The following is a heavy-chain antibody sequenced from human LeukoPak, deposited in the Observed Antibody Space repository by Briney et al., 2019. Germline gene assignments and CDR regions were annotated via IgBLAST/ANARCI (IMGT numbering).Heavy chain of an antibody. CDR3: AGTSSYFDY. J-gene: IGHJ4*02. CDR1: GGSIGSYY. V-gene: IGHV4-59*01. CDR2: VSYSGST. D-gene: IGHD6-13*01. Sequence: SQTLSLTCTVSGGSIGSYYWNWIRQPPGKGLEWIGYVSYSGSTDYNPSLKSRVTISLDTSNNRLSLKLNSVTSADTAVYFCAGTSSYFDYWGQGTLVTVSS.